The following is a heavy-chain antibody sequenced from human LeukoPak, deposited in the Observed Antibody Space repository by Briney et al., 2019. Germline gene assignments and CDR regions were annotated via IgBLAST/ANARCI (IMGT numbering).Heavy chain of an antibody. V-gene: IGHV3-21*01. Sequence: GGSLRLSCAASGFTFRSYSMNWVRQAPGRGLEWVSSISSSSSYIYYADSVKGRFTISRDNAKNSLYLQMNSLRAEDTAVYYCARDSTSGGAYYFDYRGQGTLVTVSS. CDR1: GFTFRSYS. CDR2: ISSSSSYI. CDR3: ARDSTSGGAYYFDY. D-gene: IGHD2-15*01. J-gene: IGHJ4*02.